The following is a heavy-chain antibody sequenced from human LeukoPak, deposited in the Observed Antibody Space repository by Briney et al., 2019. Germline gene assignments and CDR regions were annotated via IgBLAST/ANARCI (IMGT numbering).Heavy chain of an antibody. CDR3: AKNTGVWDY. CDR1: GFIFSTND. V-gene: IGHV3-23*01. Sequence: GGSLRLSCAVSGFIFSTNDMTWVRQAPGKGLEWLSSISASGNNAFYADSVKGRFTISRDNSKNTVFLQMDSLRAEDTATYYRAKNTGVWDYWGQGTLVTVSS. D-gene: IGHD1-1*01. CDR2: ISASGNNA. J-gene: IGHJ4*02.